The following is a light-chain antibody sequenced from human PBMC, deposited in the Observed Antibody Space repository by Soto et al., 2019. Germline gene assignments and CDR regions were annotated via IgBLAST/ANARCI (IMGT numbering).Light chain of an antibody. CDR3: QSYDSSLRGV. J-gene: IGLJ3*02. Sequence: QSVLTQPPSVSGAPGQRVTISCTESSSNIGAGYDVHWYQQLPGTAPKLLIYGNINRPSGVPDRFSGSKSGTSASLAITGLQAEDEADYYCQSYDSSLRGVFGGGTKLTVL. CDR1: SSNIGAGYD. CDR2: GNI. V-gene: IGLV1-40*01.